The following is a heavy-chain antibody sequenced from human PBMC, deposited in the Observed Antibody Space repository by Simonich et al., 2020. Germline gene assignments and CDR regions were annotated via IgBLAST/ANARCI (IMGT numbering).Heavy chain of an antibody. Sequence: QVQLVQSGAEVKKPGASVKVSCKASGYTFPGYYMHWVRQAPGQGLEWLGWINPNRGGQNYAQKFQGRVTMPRDTSISTAYMELSRLRSDDTAVYYCATSGGSPLDLDYWGQGTLVTVSS. CDR3: ATSGGSPLDLDY. J-gene: IGHJ4*02. CDR2: INPNRGGQ. V-gene: IGHV1-2*02. D-gene: IGHD2-15*01. CDR1: GYTFPGYY.